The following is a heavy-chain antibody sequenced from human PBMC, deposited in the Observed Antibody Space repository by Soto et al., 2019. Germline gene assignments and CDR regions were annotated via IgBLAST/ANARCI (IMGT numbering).Heavy chain of an antibody. CDR1: VFTFTSSA. CDR3: AAPLGYCSGGSCFPFGMDV. Sequence: SVKVSCKASVFTFTSSAVQWVRQARGQRLEWIGWIVVGSGNTNYAQKFQERVTITRDMSTSTAYMELSSLRSEDTAVYYCAAPLGYCSGGSCFPFGMDVWGQGATVTVS. V-gene: IGHV1-58*01. D-gene: IGHD2-15*01. J-gene: IGHJ6*02. CDR2: IVVGSGNT.